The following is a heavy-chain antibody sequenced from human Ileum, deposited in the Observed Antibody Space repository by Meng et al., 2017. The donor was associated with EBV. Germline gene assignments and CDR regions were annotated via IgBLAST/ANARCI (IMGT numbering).Heavy chain of an antibody. CDR1: GGSFSGYY. Sequence: VHLQPWGAGLVNPSDTRSLTGAGYGGSFSGYYWTWRRQPPGKGLEWIGEINHSGSTNYNPSLKSRVTISVDKNQFSLKLSSVTAADTAVYYCARGFYTYGSSCFDYWGQGTLVTVSS. CDR3: ARGFYTYGSSCFDY. J-gene: IGHJ4*02. CDR2: INHSGST. D-gene: IGHD6-13*01. V-gene: IGHV4-34*01.